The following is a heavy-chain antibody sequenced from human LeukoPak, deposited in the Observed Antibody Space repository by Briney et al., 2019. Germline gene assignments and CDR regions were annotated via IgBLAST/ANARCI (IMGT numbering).Heavy chain of an antibody. CDR3: ARGRILWFGELFPFDY. V-gene: IGHV1-18*04. CDR2: ISAYNGNT. CDR1: GYTFTSYG. J-gene: IGHJ4*02. Sequence: ASVKVSCKASGYTFTSYGISWVRQAPGQGLEWMGWISAYNGNTNYAQKLQGRVTMTTDTSTSTAYMELRSLRSDDTAVYYCARGRILWFGELFPFDYGGQGTLVTVSS. D-gene: IGHD3-10*01.